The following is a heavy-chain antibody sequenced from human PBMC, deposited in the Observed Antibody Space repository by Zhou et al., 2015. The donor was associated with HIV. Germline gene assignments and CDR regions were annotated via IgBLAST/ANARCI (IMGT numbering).Heavy chain of an antibody. CDR2: IIPIFGTA. Sequence: QVQLVQSGAEVKKPGSSVKVSCKASGGTFSSYAISWVRQAPGQGLEWMGGIIPIFGTANYAQKFQGRVTITADESTSTAYMELSSLRSEDTAVYYCARNNRAARSPDYYYYGMDVWGQGTTVTVSS. D-gene: IGHD6-6*01. CDR1: GGTFSSYA. CDR3: ARNNRAARSPDYYYYGMDV. V-gene: IGHV1-69*01. J-gene: IGHJ6*02.